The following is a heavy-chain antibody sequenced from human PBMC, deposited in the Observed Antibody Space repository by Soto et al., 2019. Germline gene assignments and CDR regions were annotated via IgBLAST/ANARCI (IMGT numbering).Heavy chain of an antibody. CDR1: GFTFSSYG. CDR2: ISYDGSNK. V-gene: IGHV3-30*03. CDR3: ATDPRGPDY. Sequence: PGGSLRLSCAASGFTFSSYGMHWVRQAPGKGQEWVAVISYDGSNKYYADSVKGRFTISRDNSKRTLYLQMNSLRAEDTAIYYCATDPRGPDYWGQGTQVTVS. J-gene: IGHJ4*02.